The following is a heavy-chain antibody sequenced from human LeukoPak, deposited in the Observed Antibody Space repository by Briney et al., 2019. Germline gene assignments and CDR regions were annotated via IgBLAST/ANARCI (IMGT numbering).Heavy chain of an antibody. Sequence: GRSLRLSCAASGFTFSSYGMHWVRQAPGKGLEWVAVISYDGSNKYYADSVKGRFTISRDNAKNSLYLQMNSLRAEDTAVYYCARDHSGSSDFDYWGQGTLVTVSS. CDR2: ISYDGSNK. CDR1: GFTFSSYG. J-gene: IGHJ4*02. CDR3: ARDHSGSSDFDY. D-gene: IGHD1-26*01. V-gene: IGHV3-30*03.